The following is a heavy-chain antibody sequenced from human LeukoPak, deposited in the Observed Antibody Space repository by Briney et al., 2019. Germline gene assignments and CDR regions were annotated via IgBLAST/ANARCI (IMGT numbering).Heavy chain of an antibody. J-gene: IGHJ4*02. CDR3: ARDLDNYGNYGQYFYH. D-gene: IGHD4-17*01. CDR2: FSPNGNT. V-gene: IGHV1-18*01. Sequence: ASVKVSCKASGYTFSSYSISWVRQAPGQGLEWMGCFSPNGNTNYAQKLQGRVTMTTDTSTSTAYMELRSLRSDDTAVYYCARDLDNYGNYGQYFYHWGQGTLVTVSS. CDR1: GYTFSSYS.